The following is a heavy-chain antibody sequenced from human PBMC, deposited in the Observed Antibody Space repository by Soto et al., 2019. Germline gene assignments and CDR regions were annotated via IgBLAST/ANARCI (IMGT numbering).Heavy chain of an antibody. D-gene: IGHD6-19*01. V-gene: IGHV1-69*01. J-gene: IGHJ6*02. CDR2: IIPIFGTA. CDR3: ARLALAVAGTDYGMDV. Sequence: QVQLVQSGAEVKKPGSSVKVSCKASGGTFSSYAISWVRQAPGQGLEWMGGIIPIFGTANYAQKFRGRVTITADESTSTAYMELSSLRSEDTAVYYCARLALAVAGTDYGMDVWGQGTTVTVSS. CDR1: GGTFSSYA.